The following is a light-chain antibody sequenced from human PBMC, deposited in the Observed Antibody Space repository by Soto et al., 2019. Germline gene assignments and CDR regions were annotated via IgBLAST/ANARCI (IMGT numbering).Light chain of an antibody. CDR3: QQSYSFPLT. V-gene: IGKV1-39*01. CDR1: QTINSH. Sequence: DIQMTQSPSSLSASVGDRVTITCRASQTINSHLNWYQQKPGKAPNLLIYGASSLQSGVPPRFSGSRSGTEFTLTISSLQPEDFATYYCQQSYSFPLTFGGGTKVEIK. CDR2: GAS. J-gene: IGKJ4*01.